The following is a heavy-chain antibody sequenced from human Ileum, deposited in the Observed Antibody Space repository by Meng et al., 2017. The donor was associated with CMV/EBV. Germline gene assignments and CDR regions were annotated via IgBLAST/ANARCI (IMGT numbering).Heavy chain of an antibody. CDR1: GDSVSSNNIA. Sequence: SQTLSLTCAISGDSVSSNNIAWNWIRQSPSRGLEWLGRTHYRSKWYNDYAVSVKSRITINPDTSKNQFSLQLNSVTPEDTAVYYCARGYCTGGSSKSCMDVWGQGTTVTVSS. V-gene: IGHV6-1*01. CDR3: ARGYCTGGSSKSCMDV. D-gene: IGHD2-8*02. J-gene: IGHJ6*02. CDR2: THYRSKWYN.